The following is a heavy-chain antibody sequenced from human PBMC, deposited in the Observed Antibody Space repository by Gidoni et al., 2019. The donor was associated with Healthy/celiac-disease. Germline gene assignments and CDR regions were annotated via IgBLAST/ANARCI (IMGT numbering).Heavy chain of an antibody. Sequence: EVQLLESGGGLVQPGGSLRLSCAASGFTFSSYAMSWVRQAPGKGLEWVSAISGSGGSTYYADSVKGRFTISRDNSKNTLDLQMNSLRAEDTAVYYCAKDPTRPRIAAAGTGWGQGTLVTVSS. CDR2: ISGSGGST. CDR1: GFTFSSYA. V-gene: IGHV3-23*01. J-gene: IGHJ4*02. CDR3: AKDPTRPRIAAAGTG. D-gene: IGHD6-13*01.